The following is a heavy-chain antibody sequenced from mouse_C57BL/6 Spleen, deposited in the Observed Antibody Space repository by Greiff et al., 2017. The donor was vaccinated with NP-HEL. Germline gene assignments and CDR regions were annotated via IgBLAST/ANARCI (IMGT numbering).Heavy chain of an antibody. V-gene: IGHV1-80*01. CDR2: IYPGDGDT. J-gene: IGHJ4*01. Sequence: VQLQQSGAELVKPGASVKISCKASGYAFSSYWMNWVKQRPGKGLEWIGQIYPGDGDTNYNGKFKGKATLTADKSSSTAYMQLSSLTSEDAAVYFCARKGGDSNYPMDYWGQGTSVTVSS. CDR3: ARKGGDSNYPMDY. D-gene: IGHD2-5*01. CDR1: GYAFSSYW.